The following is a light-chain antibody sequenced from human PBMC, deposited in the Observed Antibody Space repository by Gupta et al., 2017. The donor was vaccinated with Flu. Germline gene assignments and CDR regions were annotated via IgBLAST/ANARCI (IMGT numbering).Light chain of an antibody. Sequence: PPSLSASVGDRVTITCQASQDISTYLSWYQHKPGKAPKLRICDASTLKTGVPSSFSGRGSRTDFTFTISSLQPEDVGTYYCQQYGNLPRTFGGGTKVELK. J-gene: IGKJ4*01. V-gene: IGKV1-33*01. CDR2: DAS. CDR3: QQYGNLPRT. CDR1: QDISTY.